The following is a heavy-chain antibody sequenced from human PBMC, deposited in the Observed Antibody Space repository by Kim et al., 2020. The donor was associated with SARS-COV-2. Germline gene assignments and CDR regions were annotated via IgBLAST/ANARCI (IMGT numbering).Heavy chain of an antibody. V-gene: IGHV3-30*18. Sequence: GGSLRLSCAASGFTFSSYGMHWVRQAPGKGLEWVAVISYDGSNKYYADSVKGRFTISRDNSKNTLYPQMNSLRAEDTAVYYCAKDEGSSSSFDRDYYYYGMDVWGQGTTVTVSS. J-gene: IGHJ6*02. D-gene: IGHD6-6*01. CDR3: AKDEGSSSSFDRDYYYYGMDV. CDR2: ISYDGSNK. CDR1: GFTFSSYG.